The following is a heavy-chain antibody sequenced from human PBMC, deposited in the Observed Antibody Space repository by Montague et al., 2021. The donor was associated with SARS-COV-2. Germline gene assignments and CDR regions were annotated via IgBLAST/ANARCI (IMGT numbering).Heavy chain of an antibody. V-gene: IGHV4-34*01. D-gene: IGHD3-10*01. Sequence: SETLSLTCAVYGGSFSDYYWSWIRQPPGKGLEWIGEINHSGSTNYSPSLKSRVTISVDTSKNQFSLKLSSVTAADTAVYYCARVRYYGSGTSLGMDVWGQGTTVTVSS. CDR1: GGSFSDYY. J-gene: IGHJ6*02. CDR3: ARVRYYGSGTSLGMDV. CDR2: INHSGST.